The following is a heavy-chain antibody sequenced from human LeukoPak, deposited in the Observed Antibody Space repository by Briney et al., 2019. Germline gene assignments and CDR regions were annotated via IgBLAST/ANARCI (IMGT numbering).Heavy chain of an antibody. CDR1: GFTFSDYY. CDR3: ARHFRSGWYASHYYYYGMDV. V-gene: IGHV3-11*01. D-gene: IGHD6-13*01. J-gene: IGHJ6*02. Sequence: PGGSLRLSCAASGFTFSDYYMSWIRQAPGKGLEWASYISSIGSTIYYADSVKGRFTISRDNAKNSLYLQMNSLRAEDTAVYYCARHFRSGWYASHYYYYGMDVWGQGTTVTVSS. CDR2: ISSIGSTI.